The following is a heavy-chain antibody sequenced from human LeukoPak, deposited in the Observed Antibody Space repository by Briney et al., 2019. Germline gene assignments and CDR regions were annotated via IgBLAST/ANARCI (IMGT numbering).Heavy chain of an antibody. CDR2: ISAYNGNT. J-gene: IGHJ5*02. D-gene: IGHD2-2*01. V-gene: IGHV1-18*01. CDR1: GYTFTSYG. CDR3: ARDRRLGVVVPAAMNWFDP. Sequence: GASVKVSCKASGYTFTSYGISWVRQAPGQALEWMGWISAYNGNTNYAQKFQGRVTMTRDMSTSTVYMELSRLRSEDTAVYYCARDRRLGVVVPAAMNWFDPWGQGTLVTVSS.